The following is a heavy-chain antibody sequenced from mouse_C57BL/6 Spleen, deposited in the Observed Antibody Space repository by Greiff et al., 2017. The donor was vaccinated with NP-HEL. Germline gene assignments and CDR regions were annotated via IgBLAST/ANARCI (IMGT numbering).Heavy chain of an antibody. V-gene: IGHV1-52*01. J-gene: IGHJ2*01. Sequence: VQLQQPGAELVRPGSSVKLSCKASGYTFTSYWMHWVKQRPIQGLEWIGNIDPSDSETHYNQKFKDKATLTVDKSSSTAYMQLSSLTSEDSAVYYCARRSIYYGTFDYWGQGTTLTVSS. CDR2: IDPSDSET. CDR3: ARRSIYYGTFDY. D-gene: IGHD2-1*01. CDR1: GYTFTSYW.